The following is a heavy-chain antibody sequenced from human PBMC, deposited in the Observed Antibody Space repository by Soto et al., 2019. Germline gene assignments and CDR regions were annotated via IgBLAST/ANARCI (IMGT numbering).Heavy chain of an antibody. CDR3: AKDPSTYYDFWSGYFDY. Sequence: GGSLRLSCAASGFTFSSYGMHWVRQAPGKGLEWVAVISYDGSNKYYADSVKGRFTISRDNSKNTLYLQMNSLRAEDTAVYYCAKDPSTYYDFWSGYFDYWGQGTLVIVSS. V-gene: IGHV3-30*18. J-gene: IGHJ4*02. CDR2: ISYDGSNK. D-gene: IGHD3-3*01. CDR1: GFTFSSYG.